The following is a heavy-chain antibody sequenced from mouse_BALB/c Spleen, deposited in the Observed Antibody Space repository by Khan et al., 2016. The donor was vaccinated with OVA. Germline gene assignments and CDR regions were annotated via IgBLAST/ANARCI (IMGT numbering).Heavy chain of an antibody. V-gene: IGHV3-8*02. CDR1: GDSITSGY. D-gene: IGHD2-14*01. CDR2: IIYTGYT. CDR3: ARSTYRYAFVY. Sequence: EVQLQESGPSLVKPSQTLSLTSSVTGDSITSGYWNWIRKFPGNKLEYMGYIIYTGYTYYNPSLQSRISITRHTSKNQYYLQLNSVSDEDTATYYCARSTYRYAFVYWGQGTLVTVSA. J-gene: IGHJ3*01.